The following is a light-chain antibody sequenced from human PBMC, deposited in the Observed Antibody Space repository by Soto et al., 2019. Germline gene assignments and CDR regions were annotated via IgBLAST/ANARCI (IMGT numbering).Light chain of an antibody. Sequence: AIRMTQSPSSLSASTGDRVTITCRASQGISSYLAWYQQKPGKAPKLLIYAASTLQSGVPSRFSGSGSGTDFTLTISCLQPDVFATYYCHQYYSYLLTFGGGTKVEIK. CDR2: AAS. CDR3: HQYYSYLLT. CDR1: QGISSY. V-gene: IGKV1-8*01. J-gene: IGKJ4*01.